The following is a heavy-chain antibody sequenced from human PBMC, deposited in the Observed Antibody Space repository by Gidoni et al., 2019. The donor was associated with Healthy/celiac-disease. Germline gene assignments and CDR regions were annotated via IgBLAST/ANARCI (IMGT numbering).Heavy chain of an antibody. V-gene: IGHV4-34*01. CDR3: ARGKYYYDSSGHYPFDY. CDR2: INHSGST. CDR1: GGSFSGYY. J-gene: IGHJ4*02. D-gene: IGHD3-22*01. Sequence: QVQLQQWGAGLLKPSETLSLTCAVYGGSFSGYYWSWIRQPPGKGLGWIGEINHSGSTNYNPSLKSRVTISVDTSKNQFSLKLSSVTAADTAVYYCARGKYYYDSSGHYPFDYWGQGTLVTVSS.